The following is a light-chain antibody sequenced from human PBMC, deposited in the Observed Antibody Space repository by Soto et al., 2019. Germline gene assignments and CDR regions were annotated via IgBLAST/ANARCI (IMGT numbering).Light chain of an antibody. CDR3: AAWDDRLKGVV. Sequence: QSVLTQPPSASGAPGQRVTISCSGSNSNIGTTTVNWYQHVPGTAPKLLFYSTNQRPSGVPDRFSGSRSGTSASLAISGLKSDDEADYDCAAWDDRLKGVVFGGGTTVTV. CDR2: STN. V-gene: IGLV1-44*01. J-gene: IGLJ2*01. CDR1: NSNIGTTT.